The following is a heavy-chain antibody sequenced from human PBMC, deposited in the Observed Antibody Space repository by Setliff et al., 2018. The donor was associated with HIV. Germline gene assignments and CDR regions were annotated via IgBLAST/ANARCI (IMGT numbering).Heavy chain of an antibody. D-gene: IGHD6-13*01. J-gene: IGHJ6*02. Sequence: GGSLRLSCAASGFTFSYYTMHWIRQTPDNGLEWVAVISYDGNSQYYADSVKGRFTISRDNSKDTLFLQMNSLRPEDTAVYYCARDCRVGWVFTYGMDVWGQGTLVTVSS. CDR1: GFTFSYYT. CDR2: ISYDGNSQ. V-gene: IGHV3-30*04. CDR3: ARDCRVGWVFTYGMDV.